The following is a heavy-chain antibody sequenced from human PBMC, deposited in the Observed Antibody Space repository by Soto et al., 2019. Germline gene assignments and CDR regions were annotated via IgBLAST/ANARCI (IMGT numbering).Heavy chain of an antibody. CDR3: ARRGAARTYYYYGMDV. V-gene: IGHV5-51*01. D-gene: IGHD6-13*01. J-gene: IGHJ6*02. CDR2: IYSGDSDT. Sequence: GESLKISCKGSGYSFTSYWIGWVRQMPGKGLEWMGIIYSGDSDTRYSPSFQGQVTISADKSISTAYLQWSSLKASDTAMYYCARRGAARTYYYYGMDVWGQGTTVTVSS. CDR1: GYSFTSYW.